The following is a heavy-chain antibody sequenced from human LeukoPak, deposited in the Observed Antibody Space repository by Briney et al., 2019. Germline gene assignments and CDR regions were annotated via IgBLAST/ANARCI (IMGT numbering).Heavy chain of an antibody. CDR3: ARDPTSSWETAFDI. D-gene: IGHD1-26*01. J-gene: IGHJ3*02. CDR2: INSRSSTI. Sequence: GGSLRLSCAASGLTFSSYSMNWVRQAPGKGLEWVSYINSRSSTIYYADSVKGRFTISRDNAKNSLFLQMNSLRAEDTAVYYCARDPTSSWETAFDIWGQGTMVIVSS. CDR1: GLTFSSYS. V-gene: IGHV3-48*01.